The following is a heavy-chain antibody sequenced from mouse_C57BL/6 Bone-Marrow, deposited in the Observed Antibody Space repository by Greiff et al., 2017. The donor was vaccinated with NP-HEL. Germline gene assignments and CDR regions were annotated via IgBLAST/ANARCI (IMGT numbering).Heavy chain of an antibody. CDR2: IWGVGST. CDR1: GFSLTSYG. Sequence: VKLMESGPGLVAPSQSLSITCTVSGFSLTSYGVDWVRQSPGKGLEWLGVIWGVGSTNYNSALKSRLSISKDNSKSQVFLKMNSLQTDDTAIYYCASLYGSSAYWGQGTLVTVSA. V-gene: IGHV2-6*01. CDR3: ASLYGSSAY. J-gene: IGHJ3*01. D-gene: IGHD1-1*01.